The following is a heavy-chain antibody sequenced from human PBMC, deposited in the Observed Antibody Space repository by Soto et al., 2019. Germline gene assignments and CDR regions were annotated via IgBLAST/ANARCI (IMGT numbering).Heavy chain of an antibody. V-gene: IGHV5-51*01. D-gene: IGHD6-19*01. CDR2: IYPGDSDT. J-gene: IGHJ4*02. Sequence: PGESLKISCKGSGYSFTSYWIGWVRQMPGKGLEWMGIIYPGDSDTRYSPSFQGQVTISADKSISTAYLQWSSLKASDTAMYYCARTSAVAGTAWDFDYWGQGTLVTVSS. CDR1: GYSFTSYW. CDR3: ARTSAVAGTAWDFDY.